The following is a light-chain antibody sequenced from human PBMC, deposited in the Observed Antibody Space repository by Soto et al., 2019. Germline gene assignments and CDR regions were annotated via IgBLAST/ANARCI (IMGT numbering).Light chain of an antibody. CDR3: QQYGSSPRT. CDR2: DTS. V-gene: IGKV3-20*01. J-gene: IGKJ2*01. Sequence: EIVLTQSPGTLSLSPGERATLSYRASQSVSNVYLAWYQQKPGQAPRLLIYDTSNRATGIPDRFSGSGSGTDFTLTISRLEPEDFAVYYCQQYGSSPRTFGQGTKLEIK. CDR1: QSVSNVY.